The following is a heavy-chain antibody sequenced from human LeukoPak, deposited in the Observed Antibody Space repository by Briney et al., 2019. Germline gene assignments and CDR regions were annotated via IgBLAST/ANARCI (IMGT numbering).Heavy chain of an antibody. CDR3: ATQGGSHDAFDI. CDR2: IIPIFGTA. D-gene: IGHD3-16*01. Sequence: SVKVSCKASGGTFSSYAISWVRQAPGQGLEWMGGIIPIFGTANYAQKFQGRVTITADESTSTAYMELSSLRSEDTAVYYCATQGGSHDAFDIWGQGTMVTVSS. J-gene: IGHJ3*02. CDR1: GGTFSSYA. V-gene: IGHV1-69*13.